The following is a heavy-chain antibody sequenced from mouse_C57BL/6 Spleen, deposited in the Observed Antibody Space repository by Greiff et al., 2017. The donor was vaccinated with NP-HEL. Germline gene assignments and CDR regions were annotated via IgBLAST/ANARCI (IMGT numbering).Heavy chain of an antibody. J-gene: IGHJ3*01. V-gene: IGHV1-9*01. CDR2: ILPGSGGT. CDR3: ARDTTTD. CDR1: GYTFTGYC. Sequence: VQLQQSGAELMKPGASVKLSCKATGYTFTGYCLEWVKQRPGHGLEWIGEILPGSGGTNYTAKFQGKATFTADTSSNTAYMQLSSLTTEDSAIYYCARDTTTDGGQGTLVTVSA. D-gene: IGHD1-1*01.